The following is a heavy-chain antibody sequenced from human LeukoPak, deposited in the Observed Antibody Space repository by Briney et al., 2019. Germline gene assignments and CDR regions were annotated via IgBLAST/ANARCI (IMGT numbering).Heavy chain of an antibody. CDR1: GGSISSGGYY. V-gene: IGHV4-30-2*01. CDR3: AREDPGIAAAPSAQGGDY. Sequence: SETLSLTCTVSGGSISSGGYYWSWIRQPPGKGLEWIGYIYHSGSTYYNPSLKSRITISVDRSKNQFSLKLSSVTAADTAVYYCAREDPGIAAAPSAQGGDYWGQGTLVTVSS. J-gene: IGHJ4*02. D-gene: IGHD6-13*01. CDR2: IYHSGST.